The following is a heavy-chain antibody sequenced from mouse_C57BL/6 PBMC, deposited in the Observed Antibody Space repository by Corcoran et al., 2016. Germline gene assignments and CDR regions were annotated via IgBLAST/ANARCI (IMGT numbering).Heavy chain of an antibody. J-gene: IGHJ3*01. V-gene: IGHV1-80*01. Sequence: QVQLQQSGAELVKPGASVKISCKASGYAFSSYWMNWVKQRPGKGLEWIGQIYPGDGDTNYNGKFKGKATLTADKSSSTAYMQLSSLTSEDSAVYFCARSGDSGNPFAYWGQGTLVTVSA. D-gene: IGHD3-1*01. CDR2: IYPGDGDT. CDR3: ARSGDSGNPFAY. CDR1: GYAFSSYW.